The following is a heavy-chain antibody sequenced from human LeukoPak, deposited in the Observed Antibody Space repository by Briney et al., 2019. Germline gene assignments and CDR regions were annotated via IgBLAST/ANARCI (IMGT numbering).Heavy chain of an antibody. D-gene: IGHD3-22*01. CDR2: IWYDGSNK. J-gene: IGHJ4*02. CDR1: GFTFSSYG. CDR3: ARGGPYYYDSSAYDY. V-gene: IGHV3-33*01. Sequence: PGGSQRLSCEASGFTFSSYGRNWVRQAQGKGLEWVAVIWYDGSNKYYADSVKGRFTISRDNSKNTLYLQMNSLRAEDTAVYYCARGGPYYYDSSAYDYWGQGTLVTVSS.